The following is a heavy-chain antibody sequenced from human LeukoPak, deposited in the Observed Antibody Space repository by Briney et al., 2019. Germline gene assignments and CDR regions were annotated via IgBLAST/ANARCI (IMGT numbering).Heavy chain of an antibody. CDR2: ISYDGSNK. J-gene: IGHJ3*02. CDR1: GFTFSSYG. Sequence: GGSLRLSCAASGFTFSSYGMHWVRQAPGKGLEWVAVISYDGSNKYYADSVKGRFTISRDNSKNTLYLQMNSLRAEDTAVYYCARETLWFGEFPTTVWGAFDIWGQGTMVTVSS. CDR3: ARETLWFGEFPTTVWGAFDI. V-gene: IGHV3-30*03. D-gene: IGHD3-10*01.